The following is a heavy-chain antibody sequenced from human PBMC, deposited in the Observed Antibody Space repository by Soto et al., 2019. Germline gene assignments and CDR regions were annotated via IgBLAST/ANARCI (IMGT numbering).Heavy chain of an antibody. V-gene: IGHV4-39*01. Sequence: SETLSLTCTVSGGSISSSSYYWGWIRQPPGKGLEWIGSIYYSGSTYYNQSLKSRVTISVDTSKNQFSLKLSSVTAADTAVYYCARPSRPGYYGMDVWGQGTTVTVSP. CDR3: ARPSRPGYYGMDV. CDR2: IYYSGST. CDR1: GGSISSSSYY. J-gene: IGHJ6*01.